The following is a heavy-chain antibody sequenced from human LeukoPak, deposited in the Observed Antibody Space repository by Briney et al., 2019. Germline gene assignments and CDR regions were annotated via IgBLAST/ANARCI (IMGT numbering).Heavy chain of an antibody. V-gene: IGHV3-33*06. J-gene: IGHJ4*02. CDR1: GFTFSSYG. Sequence: PGGSLRLSCAASGFTFSSYGMHWVRQAPGKGLEWVAVIWYDGSNKYYADSVKGRFTISGDNSKNTLYVQMNSLRAEDTAVYYCAKDAGYCSGGTCYGEGYFDYWGQGTLVTVSS. CDR3: AKDAGYCSGGTCYGEGYFDY. CDR2: IWYDGSNK. D-gene: IGHD2-15*01.